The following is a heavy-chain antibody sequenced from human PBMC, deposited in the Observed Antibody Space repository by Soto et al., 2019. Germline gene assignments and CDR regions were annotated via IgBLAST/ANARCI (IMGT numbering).Heavy chain of an antibody. CDR3: ARGDIVVVPAANYYYYYMDV. Sequence: EVQLVESGGGLVQPGGSLRLSCAASGFTFSSYWMHWVRQAPGKGLVWVSRINSDGSSTSYADSVKGRFTISRDNAKNTLYLQMNSLSAEDTAVYYCARGDIVVVPAANYYYYYMDVWGKGTTVTVS. V-gene: IGHV3-74*01. CDR1: GFTFSSYW. CDR2: INSDGSST. D-gene: IGHD2-2*01. J-gene: IGHJ6*03.